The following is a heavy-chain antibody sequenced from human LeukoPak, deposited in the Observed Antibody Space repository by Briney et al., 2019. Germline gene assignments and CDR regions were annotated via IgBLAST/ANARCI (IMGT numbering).Heavy chain of an antibody. CDR2: IWSDGTEK. CDR1: VHSQCLQR. V-gene: IGHV3-33*06. D-gene: IGHD4-11*01. J-gene: IGHJ4*02. CDR3: AKVSHSGFDYSNALEY. Sequence: PGGSLRLSCAPSVHSQCLQRKHWVRQAPGKGLEWVAVIWSDGTEKYYGDAVKGRFTISRDNSRNTLYLQMSSLRGEDTAVYYCAKVSHSGFDYSNALEYWGQGTLVTVSS.